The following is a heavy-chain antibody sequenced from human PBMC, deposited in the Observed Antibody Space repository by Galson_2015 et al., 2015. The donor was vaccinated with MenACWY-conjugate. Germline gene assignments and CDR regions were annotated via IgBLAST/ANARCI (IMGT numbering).Heavy chain of an antibody. J-gene: IGHJ3*02. V-gene: IGHV3-30*18. CDR1: GFTFSSYG. D-gene: IGHD1-26*01. CDR3: AKVSGSYYLHDAFDI. CDR2: ISYDGSNK. Sequence: SLRLSCAASGFTFSSYGIHWVRQAPGKGLEWVAVISYDGSNKYCADSVKGRFTISRDNSKNTLYLEMNSLRAEDTAVYYCAKVSGSYYLHDAFDIWGQGTMVTFSS.